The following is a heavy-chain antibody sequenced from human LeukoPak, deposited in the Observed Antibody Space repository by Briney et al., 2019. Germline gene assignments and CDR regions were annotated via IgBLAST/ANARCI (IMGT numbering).Heavy chain of an antibody. CDR2: ISWDGGST. Sequence: PGGSLRLSCAASGFTFDDYTMHWVRQAPGKGLEWVSLISWDGGSTYYADSVKGRFTISRDNAKNTLYLQMNSLRAEDTAVYYCARETGKRGMDVWGQGTTVTVSS. CDR3: ARETGKRGMDV. V-gene: IGHV3-43*01. D-gene: IGHD1-1*01. CDR1: GFTFDDYT. J-gene: IGHJ6*02.